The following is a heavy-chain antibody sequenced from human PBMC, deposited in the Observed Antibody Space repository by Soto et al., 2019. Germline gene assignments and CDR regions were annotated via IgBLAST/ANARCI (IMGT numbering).Heavy chain of an antibody. V-gene: IGHV5-51*01. D-gene: IGHD6-6*01. CDR3: ARSRSFTLGFYSDEMDV. Sequence: GESQKISYPASGYSFASYSIGVRRHMPGEALEWMGIIYPGDSDTSYSPSFQGQVTISADKSLRTAYLQWTSLKASDTALYYCARSRSFTLGFYSDEMDVWGKGTPATCSS. J-gene: IGHJ6*04. CDR1: GYSFASYS. CDR2: IYPGDSDT.